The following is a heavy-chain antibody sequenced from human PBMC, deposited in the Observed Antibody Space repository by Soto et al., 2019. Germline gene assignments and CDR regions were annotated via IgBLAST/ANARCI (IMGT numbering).Heavy chain of an antibody. Sequence: PSETLSLTCTVSGGSISSSSYYWGWIRQPPGKGLEWIGSIYYSGGTYYNPSLKSRVTISVDTSKNQFSLKLSSVTAADTAVYYCVVVLIVAGYYYYGMDVWGQGTTGTVS. V-gene: IGHV4-39*01. D-gene: IGHD5-12*01. CDR1: GGSISSSSYY. J-gene: IGHJ6*02. CDR3: VVVLIVAGYYYYGMDV. CDR2: IYYSGGT.